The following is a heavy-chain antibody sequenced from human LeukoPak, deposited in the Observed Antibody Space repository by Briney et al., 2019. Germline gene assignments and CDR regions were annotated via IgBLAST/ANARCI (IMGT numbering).Heavy chain of an antibody. D-gene: IGHD2-15*01. J-gene: IGHJ5*02. V-gene: IGHV4-59*08. CDR1: GGSISSYY. CDR2: IDNSEST. CDR3: ARGYCSGGSCYPQGNWFDP. Sequence: SETLSLTCTVSGGSISSYYWSWIRQPPGKGLEWIGYIDNSESTKYNPSLKSRVTISVDTSKNQFSLKLSSVTAADTAVYYCARGYCSGGSCYPQGNWFDPWGQGTLVTVSS.